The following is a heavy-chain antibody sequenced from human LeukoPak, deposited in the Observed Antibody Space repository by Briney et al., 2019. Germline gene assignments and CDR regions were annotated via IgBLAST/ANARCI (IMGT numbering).Heavy chain of an antibody. J-gene: IGHJ4*02. V-gene: IGHV3-21*04. CDR3: ARHRAKIAAAGPDFDY. Sequence: GGSLRLSCAASGFTFSSYAMSWVRQAPGKGLEWVSSISSSSYIYYADSVKGRFTISRDNAKNSLYLQMNSLRAEDTAVYYCARHRAKIAAAGPDFDYWGQGTLVTVSS. CDR1: GFTFSSYA. CDR2: ISSSSYI. D-gene: IGHD6-13*01.